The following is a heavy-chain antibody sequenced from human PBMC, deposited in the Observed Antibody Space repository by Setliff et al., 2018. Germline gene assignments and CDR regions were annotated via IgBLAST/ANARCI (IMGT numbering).Heavy chain of an antibody. Sequence: PSETLSLTCAVSGASISSGDASWSWVRQPPWTGLEWIGYIFHAGSTYYNPSLESRVTISIDRPNKHFSLELRSLTAADTALYYCASRGGYGSGGSFHNAPFDYWGKGMLVTVSS. CDR2: IFHAGST. CDR1: GASISSGDAS. D-gene: IGHD3-10*01. V-gene: IGHV4-30-2*01. J-gene: IGHJ4*02. CDR3: ASRGGYGSGGSFHNAPFDY.